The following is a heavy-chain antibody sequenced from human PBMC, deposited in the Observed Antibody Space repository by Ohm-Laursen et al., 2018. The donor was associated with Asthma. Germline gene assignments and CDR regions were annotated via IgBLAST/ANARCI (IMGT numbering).Heavy chain of an antibody. CDR2: ISHSGAA. D-gene: IGHD6-19*01. Sequence: PGTLSPTCALSGGYIYNHWWSWVRQPPGKGLEWIAEISHSGAASFNPSLTSRVTISLDKSKTHFSLELTSVTAADTAVYYCARSIGWYSLDLWGQGTLVTVSS. CDR1: GGYIYNHW. J-gene: IGHJ4*02. CDR3: ARSIGWYSLDL. V-gene: IGHV4-4*03.